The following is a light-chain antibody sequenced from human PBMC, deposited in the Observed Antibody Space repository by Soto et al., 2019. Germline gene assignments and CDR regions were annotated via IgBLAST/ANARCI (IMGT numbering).Light chain of an antibody. J-gene: IGKJ3*01. Sequence: ETVMTQSPVTLSASPGERATLSCRASQSVSSNLAWYQQRPGQAPRLLIYGASTRATGISARFSGSGSGTEFTLTISSLQSEDFAVYYCQQYNKWPLFTFGPGTRVDIK. CDR2: GAS. CDR3: QQYNKWPLFT. CDR1: QSVSSN. V-gene: IGKV3-15*01.